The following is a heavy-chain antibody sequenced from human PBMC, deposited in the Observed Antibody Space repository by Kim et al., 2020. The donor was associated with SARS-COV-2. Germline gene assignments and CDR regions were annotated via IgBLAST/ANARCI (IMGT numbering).Heavy chain of an antibody. D-gene: IGHD1-26*01. CDR3: ARDGYYSYYYAMDV. Sequence: GDSVKGRFTISRDKSKNKVFLQMNSLRAEDTAVYYCARDGYYSYYYAMDVWGQGTTVTVSS. V-gene: IGHV3-33*01. J-gene: IGHJ6*02.